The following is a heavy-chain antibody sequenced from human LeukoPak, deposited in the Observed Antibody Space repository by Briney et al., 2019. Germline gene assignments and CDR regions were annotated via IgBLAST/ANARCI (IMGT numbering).Heavy chain of an antibody. D-gene: IGHD3-22*01. V-gene: IGHV3-21*01. J-gene: IGHJ4*02. CDR3: AREHSGGGNYYDSSGYYRSFDY. Sequence: PGGSLRFSCAPSGFTFSSYSMNWVRQAPGKGLEWVSYISSSRSYIYYADSVKGRFTISRDNAKNSLYLQMSSLRVEDTAVYYCAREHSGGGNYYDSSGYYRSFDYWGQGTPVTVSS. CDR1: GFTFSSYS. CDR2: ISSSRSYI.